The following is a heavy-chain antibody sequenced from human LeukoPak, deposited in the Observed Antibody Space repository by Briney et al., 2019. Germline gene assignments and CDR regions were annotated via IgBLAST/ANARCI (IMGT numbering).Heavy chain of an antibody. J-gene: IGHJ5*02. D-gene: IGHD3-10*01. Sequence: PGGSLRLSCATSGFTFSNYWMTWVRQAPGKGLEWVANIKQDGSEKYYVDSVKGRFNISRDNAKNSLYLQMNSLRAEDTAVYYCAKGYYYGSGSYYPPFDPWGQGTLVTVTS. CDR2: IKQDGSEK. CDR1: GFTFSNYW. CDR3: AKGYYYGSGSYYPPFDP. V-gene: IGHV3-7*01.